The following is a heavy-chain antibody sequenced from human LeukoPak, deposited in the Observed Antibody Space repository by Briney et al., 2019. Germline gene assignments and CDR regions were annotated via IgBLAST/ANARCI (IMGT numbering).Heavy chain of an antibody. Sequence: SETLSLTCTASGCSINTSWWTWVRQPAGKGLEWIGRISPSGTTNYNPSLKSRVTMSRDTSKNQFSRKLNSVTAADTAVYYCARSGGFDQIWGQGTMVTISS. V-gene: IGHV4-4*07. CDR1: GCSINTSW. J-gene: IGHJ3*02. CDR3: ARSGGFDQI. CDR2: ISPSGTT. D-gene: IGHD5-12*01.